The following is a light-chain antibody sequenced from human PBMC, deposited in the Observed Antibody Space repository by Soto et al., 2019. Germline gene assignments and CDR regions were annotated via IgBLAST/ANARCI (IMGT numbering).Light chain of an antibody. CDR2: DVS. V-gene: IGKV3-11*01. CDR3: QQRRNWPQT. CDR1: QSVGTY. J-gene: IGKJ1*01. Sequence: EVVLTQSPATLSLSPGERATLSCRASQSVGTYLAWYQHRPGQAPRLLIYDVSNRATGIPARFSGSGSGTDFTLTISSLEPEDSAVYYCQQRRNWPQTFGQGTKVEIK.